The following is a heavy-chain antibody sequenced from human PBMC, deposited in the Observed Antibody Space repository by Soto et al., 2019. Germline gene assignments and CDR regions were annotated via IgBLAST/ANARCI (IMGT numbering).Heavy chain of an antibody. D-gene: IGHD6-13*01. CDR1: GYSFSSYL. J-gene: IGHJ6*02. CDR2: IDPSDSYT. CDR3: ARLGAAAAGYGMDV. Sequence: GESLKISCNGSGYSFSSYLMSWVRQMPGKGLEWMGKIDPSDSYTIYSPSFQGQVTISADKSISTAYLQWSSLKASDTAMYYCARLGAAAAGYGMDVWGQGTTVTVSS. V-gene: IGHV5-10-1*04.